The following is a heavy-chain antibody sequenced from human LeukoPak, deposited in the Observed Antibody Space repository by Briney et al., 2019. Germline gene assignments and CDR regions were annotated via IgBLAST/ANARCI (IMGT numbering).Heavy chain of an antibody. J-gene: IGHJ4*02. Sequence: PGRSLRLSCAASGFTFSGYGMHWVRQAPDKGLEWVAIIWYDGNNKCYADSVKGRFTISRDNSKNTLYLQMNSLRVEDTAVYYCAKDWGYTTMVSYYFDYWGQGALVTVSS. CDR2: IWYDGNNK. V-gene: IGHV3-33*06. CDR1: GFTFSGYG. CDR3: AKDWGYTTMVSYYFDY. D-gene: IGHD5-18*01.